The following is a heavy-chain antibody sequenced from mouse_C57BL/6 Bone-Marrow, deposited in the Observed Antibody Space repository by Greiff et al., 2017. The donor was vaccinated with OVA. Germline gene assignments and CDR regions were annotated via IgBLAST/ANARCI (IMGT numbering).Heavy chain of an antibody. J-gene: IGHJ3*01. V-gene: IGHV1-81*01. CDR2: IYPRSGNT. Sequence: QVQLQQSGAELARPGASVKLSCKASGYTFTSYGISWVKQRTGQGLEWIGEIYPRSGNTSYNEKFKGKATLTADKASSTAYIGLRSLTSEDSAVYFCASYRWFAYWGQGTLVTVSA. CDR1: GYTFTSYG. CDR3: ASYRWFAY.